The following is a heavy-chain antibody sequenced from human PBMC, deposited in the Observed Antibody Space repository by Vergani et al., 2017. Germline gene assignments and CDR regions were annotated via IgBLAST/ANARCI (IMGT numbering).Heavy chain of an antibody. CDR2: IYYSGST. CDR1: GGSISSYY. Sequence: QVQLQESGPGLVKPSETLSLTCTVSGGSISSYYWSWIRQPPGKGLEWIGYIYYSGSTNYNPSLKSRVTISVDTSKNQFSLKLSSVTAAYTAVYYCARVTGEYYYYYYMDVWGKGTTVTVSS. V-gene: IGHV4-59*01. CDR3: ARVTGEYYYYYYMDV. J-gene: IGHJ6*03. D-gene: IGHD7-27*01.